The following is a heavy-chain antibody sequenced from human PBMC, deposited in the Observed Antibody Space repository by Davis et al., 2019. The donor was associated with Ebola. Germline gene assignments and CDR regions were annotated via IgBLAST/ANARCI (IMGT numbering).Heavy chain of an antibody. Sequence: GGSLRLSCAASGFTFSNAWMNWVRQAPGKGLEWVANIKQDGSEKYYVDSVKGRFTISRDNVKNSLYLQMNSLRAEDTAVYYCARRDYYGSGSYYKGGMDVWGQGTTVTVSS. CDR1: GFTFSNAW. CDR3: ARRDYYGSGSYYKGGMDV. CDR2: IKQDGSEK. V-gene: IGHV3-7*01. D-gene: IGHD3-10*01. J-gene: IGHJ6*02.